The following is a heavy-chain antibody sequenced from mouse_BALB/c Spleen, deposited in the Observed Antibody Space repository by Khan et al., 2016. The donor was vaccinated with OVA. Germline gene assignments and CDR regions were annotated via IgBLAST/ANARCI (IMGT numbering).Heavy chain of an antibody. V-gene: IGHV5-6*01. J-gene: IGHJ3*01. CDR3: SSHLTGSFAY. CDR1: GFTFSTYG. Sequence: EVQLVESGGDLVKPGGSLKLSCAASGFTFSTYGMSWVRQTPDNRLEWVATIRSDGTYTYSPDSVKGRFTISRDNAKNTLYLQMRRLKSEDTAMYYLSSHLTGSFAYWGQGTLVTVSA. CDR2: IRSDGTYT.